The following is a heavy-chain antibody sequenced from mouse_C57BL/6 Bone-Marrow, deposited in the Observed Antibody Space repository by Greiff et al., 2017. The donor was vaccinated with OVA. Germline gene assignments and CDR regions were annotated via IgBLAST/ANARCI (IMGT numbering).Heavy chain of an antibody. D-gene: IGHD1-3*01. V-gene: IGHV5-9*01. CDR1: GFTFSSYT. CDR3: ARRKWALFDY. J-gene: IGHJ2*01. Sequence: EVKLQESGGGLVKPGGSLKLSCAASGFTFSSYTMSWVRQTPEKRLEWVATISGGGGNTYYPDSVKGRFTISRDNAKNTLYLQMSSLRSEDTALYYCARRKWALFDYWGQGTTLTVSS. CDR2: ISGGGGNT.